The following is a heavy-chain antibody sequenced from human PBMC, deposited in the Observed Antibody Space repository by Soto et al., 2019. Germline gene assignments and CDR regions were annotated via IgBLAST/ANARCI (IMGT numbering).Heavy chain of an antibody. CDR3: ARDVGLQYDTGYSDFWTGKNHWFDP. Sequence: SETLSLTCTVSGGSISGQYWSWLRQPPGKGLEWIGYIYYSGSTNYNPSLKSRVTISIDTSRTQFSLELRSVSAADTAVSYCARDVGLQYDTGYSDFWTGKNHWFDPWGQGTLVTVSS. CDR2: IYYSGST. J-gene: IGHJ5*02. V-gene: IGHV4-59*11. D-gene: IGHD3-3*01. CDR1: GGSISGQY.